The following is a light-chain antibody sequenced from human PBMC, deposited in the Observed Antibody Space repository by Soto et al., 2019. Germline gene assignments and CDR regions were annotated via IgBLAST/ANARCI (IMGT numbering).Light chain of an antibody. CDR2: GAS. V-gene: IGKV3-15*01. J-gene: IGKJ5*01. CDR1: QSVKTN. CDR3: QQYNKWPPIT. Sequence: EIELTQSPGTLSASPGERATLSCRASQSVKTNLAWYQQKPGQAPRLLIYGASSRATDIPSRFSGSGSGTEFTLTISSQQSEDFAVYFCQQYNKWPPITFGQGTRLEIK.